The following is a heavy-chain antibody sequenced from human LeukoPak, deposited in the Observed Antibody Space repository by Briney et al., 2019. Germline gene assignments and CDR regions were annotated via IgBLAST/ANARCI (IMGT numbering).Heavy chain of an antibody. J-gene: IGHJ5*02. CDR3: ARDVLLWFGERKFDP. V-gene: IGHV4-34*01. Sequence: SETLSLTCAVYGGSFSGYYWSWIRQPPGKGLEWIGEINHSGSTNYNPSLKSRVTISVDTSKNQFYLKLSSVTAADTAVYYCARDVLLWFGERKFDPWGQGTLVTVSS. CDR2: INHSGST. D-gene: IGHD3-10*01. CDR1: GGSFSGYY.